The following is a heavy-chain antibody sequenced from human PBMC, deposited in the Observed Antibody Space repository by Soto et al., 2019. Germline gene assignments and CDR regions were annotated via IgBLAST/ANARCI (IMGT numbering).Heavy chain of an antibody. V-gene: IGHV4-34*01. J-gene: IGHJ4*02. D-gene: IGHD3-10*01. CDR3: ARGYGRNFDY. Sequence: PSETLSLTCAVYGGSLSDYSWTWIRQAPRRGLEWIGEVDTSGITNYNPSLESRVTFSIDTSNSQFSLRLSSVAAADTAVYYCARGYGRNFDYWGQGTPVTVSS. CDR1: GGSLSDYS. CDR2: VDTSGIT.